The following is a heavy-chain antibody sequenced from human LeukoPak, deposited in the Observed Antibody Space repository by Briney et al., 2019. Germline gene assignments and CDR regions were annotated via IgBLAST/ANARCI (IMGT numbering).Heavy chain of an antibody. Sequence: ASVTVSCKASGYTFTSYDINWVRQATGQGLEWMGWMNPNSGNTGYAQKFQGRVTMTRNTSISTAYMELSSLRSEATAVYYCARGPAAAGTGFGYWGQGTLVTVSS. CDR1: GYTFTSYD. CDR2: MNPNSGNT. CDR3: ARGPAAAGTGFGY. J-gene: IGHJ4*02. V-gene: IGHV1-8*01. D-gene: IGHD6-13*01.